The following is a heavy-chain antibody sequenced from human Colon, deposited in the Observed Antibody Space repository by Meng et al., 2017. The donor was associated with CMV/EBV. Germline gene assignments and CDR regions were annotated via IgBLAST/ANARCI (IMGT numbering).Heavy chain of an antibody. D-gene: IGHD3-10*01. V-gene: IGHV1-8*01. CDR2: MDPGSGNS. Sequence: QVHEVQSGAEVKKPGASVTVSFKASGYSFASYDLNWVRLTDGQGLEWVAWMDPGSGNSTHAQRLQGRITLTRDTSTTTAYMELTNLRSEDTAVYFCARGNSWFVYWGQGTLVTVSS. J-gene: IGHJ4*02. CDR1: GYSFASYD. CDR3: ARGNSWFVY.